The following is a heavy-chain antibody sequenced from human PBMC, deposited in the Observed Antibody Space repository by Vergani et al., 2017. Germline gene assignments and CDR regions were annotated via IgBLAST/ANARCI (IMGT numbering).Heavy chain of an antibody. CDR2: IQYDGINK. CDR3: VREXSYCGSTTCRNPSYVYYYHMDV. V-gene: IGHV3-30*02. J-gene: IGHJ6*03. D-gene: IGHD2-21*01. Sequence: QVQLVESGGGVVQPGGSLRLSCAASGFPFSSYGMHWVRQAPGKGLEWVTCIQYDGINKYYEDSVKGRFTISRDNSKNTLDLLMSSLRAEDTAIYYCVREXSYCGSTTCRNPSYVYYYHMDVWGEGTTVTVSS. CDR1: GFPFSSYG.